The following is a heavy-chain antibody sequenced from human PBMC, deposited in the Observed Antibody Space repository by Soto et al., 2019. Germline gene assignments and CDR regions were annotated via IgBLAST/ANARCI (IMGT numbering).Heavy chain of an antibody. CDR3: ARGPSYCGDDCYTYYFDY. CDR1: GGSISSSSYS. J-gene: IGHJ4*02. CDR2: IYDSGST. Sequence: PSETLSLTCTVSGGSISSSSYSWTWIRQPPGKGLEWIGHIYDSGSTYYNPSLKSRVTLSVDRSKNQFSLNLSSVTAADTAVYYCARGPSYCGDDCYTYYFDYWGQGFLVTVSS. V-gene: IGHV4-30-2*01. D-gene: IGHD2-21*02.